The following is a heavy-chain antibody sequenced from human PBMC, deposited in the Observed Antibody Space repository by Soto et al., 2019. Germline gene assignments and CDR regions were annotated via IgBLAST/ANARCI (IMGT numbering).Heavy chain of an antibody. CDR2: INYGGSP. V-gene: IGHV4-39*01. D-gene: IGHD4-17*01. Sequence: QLQLQESGPGLVKPSETLSLTCTVSGGSISSSGYYWGWIRQPPGKGLEWIGSINYGGSPYYNPSXTXRXXIPVDTSKNQFSLKLSSVTAAATAVYYCARLPHYGDPKAGIWGRGTLVTVSS. CDR1: GGSISSSGYY. CDR3: ARLPHYGDPKAGI. J-gene: IGHJ4*02.